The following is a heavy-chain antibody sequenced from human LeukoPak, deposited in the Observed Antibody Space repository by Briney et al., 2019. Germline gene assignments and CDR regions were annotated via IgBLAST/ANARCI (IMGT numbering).Heavy chain of an antibody. J-gene: IGHJ2*01. Sequence: KPSETPSLTCAASGGSISSSSYYWAWIRQPPGKGLEWIGSIYYSGGSYYNPSLKSRVTESVDTSQNQFSLKLSSVTAADTAVYYCARDYYDSSSRYFDLWGRGTLVTVSS. CDR1: GGSISSSSYY. D-gene: IGHD3-22*01. CDR2: IYYSGGS. V-gene: IGHV4-39*07. CDR3: ARDYYDSSSRYFDL.